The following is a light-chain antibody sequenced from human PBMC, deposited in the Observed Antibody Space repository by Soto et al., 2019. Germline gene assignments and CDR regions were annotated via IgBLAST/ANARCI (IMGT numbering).Light chain of an antibody. V-gene: IGKV3-20*01. J-gene: IGKJ1*01. CDR1: QSVTSSY. CDR2: DAS. CDR3: QQYGSSPST. Sequence: EIVLTQSPGTLSLSPGERATLSCRASQSVTSSYLAWYHQKPGQAPRLLIYDASNRATGIPDRFSGSGSGTDFTLNISRLEPEDFAVYYCQQYGSSPSTFGQGTKVEIK.